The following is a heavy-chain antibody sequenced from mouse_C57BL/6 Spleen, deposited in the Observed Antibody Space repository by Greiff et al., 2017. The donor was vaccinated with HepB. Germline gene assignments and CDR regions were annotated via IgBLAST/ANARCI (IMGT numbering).Heavy chain of an antibody. CDR2: IDPSDSYT. Sequence: QVQLKQPGAELVKPGASVKLSCKASGYTFTSYWMQWVKQRPGQGLEWIGEIDPSDSYTNYNQKFKGKATLTVDTSSSTAYMQLSSLTSEDSAVYYCARFHGGYFDYWGQGTTLTVSS. D-gene: IGHD1-2*01. CDR1: GYTFTSYW. V-gene: IGHV1-50*01. J-gene: IGHJ2*01. CDR3: ARFHGGYFDY.